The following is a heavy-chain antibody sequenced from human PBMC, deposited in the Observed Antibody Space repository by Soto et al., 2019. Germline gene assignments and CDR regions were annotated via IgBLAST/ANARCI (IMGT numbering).Heavy chain of an antibody. CDR1: GGSISSGGYY. Sequence: SETLSLTCTVSGGSISSGGYYWSWIRQHPGKGLEWIGYIYYSGSTYYNPSLKSRVTISVDTSKNQFSLKLSSVTAADTAVYYCARAPITRKHSQSYFDYWGQGTLVTVSS. CDR3: ARAPITRKHSQSYFDY. D-gene: IGHD1-20*01. J-gene: IGHJ4*02. V-gene: IGHV4-31*03. CDR2: IYYSGST.